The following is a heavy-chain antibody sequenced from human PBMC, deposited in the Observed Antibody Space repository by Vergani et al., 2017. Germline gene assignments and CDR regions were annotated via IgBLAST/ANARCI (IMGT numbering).Heavy chain of an antibody. CDR1: GGSFSGYY. D-gene: IGHD5-12*01. V-gene: IGHV4-34*01. CDR2: INHSGST. Sequence: QVQLQQWGAGLLKPSETLSLTCAVYGGSFSGYYWSWIRQPPGKGLEWIGEINHSGSTNYNPSLKSRVTISVDTSKNQFSLKLSSVTAADTAVYYCARGGYIGYDYLAGRYYYYGMDVWGQGTTVTVSS. J-gene: IGHJ6*02. CDR3: ARGGYIGYDYLAGRYYYYGMDV.